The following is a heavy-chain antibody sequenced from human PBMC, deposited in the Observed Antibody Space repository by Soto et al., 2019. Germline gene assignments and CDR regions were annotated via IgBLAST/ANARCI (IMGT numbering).Heavy chain of an antibody. J-gene: IGHJ6*02. CDR1: GFTFSSYA. CDR2: ISYDGSNK. Sequence: GGSLRLSCAASGFTFSSYAMHWVRQAPGKGLEWVAVISYDGSNKYYADSVKGRFTISRDNSKNTLYLQMNSLRAEDTAVYYCARSRYYDFWSGYYRHYYYGMDVWGQGTTVTVSS. V-gene: IGHV3-30-3*01. D-gene: IGHD3-3*01. CDR3: ARSRYYDFWSGYYRHYYYGMDV.